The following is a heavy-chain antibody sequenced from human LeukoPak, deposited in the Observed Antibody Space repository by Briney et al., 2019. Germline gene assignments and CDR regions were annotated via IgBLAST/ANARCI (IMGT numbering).Heavy chain of an antibody. CDR1: GGSVSSYY. V-gene: IGHV4-4*08. Sequence: KPSETLSLTCSVSGGSVSSYYWSWIRQSPGKGLEWIGYIHNSGRTNYNPSLKSRVTGFVDTSKNQFSLKLSSVTAADTAVYYCARVGVVFDYWGQGTLVTVSS. D-gene: IGHD3-16*01. CDR3: ARVGVVFDY. J-gene: IGHJ4*02. CDR2: IHNSGRT.